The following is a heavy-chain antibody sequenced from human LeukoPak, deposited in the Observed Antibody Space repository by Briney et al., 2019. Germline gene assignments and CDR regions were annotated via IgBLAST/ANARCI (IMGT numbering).Heavy chain of an antibody. CDR2: IFYSGST. V-gene: IGHV4-39*01. CDR1: GDSIISSTYS. CDR3: ARHGYSSGFYWFDP. D-gene: IGHD6-19*01. J-gene: IGHJ5*02. Sequence: SETLSLTCTVSGDSIISSTYSWGWIRQPPGKGLEWIGSIFYSGSTYYSPSLKSRITISVDTSKNLFSLNLRSVTAADTAVYYCARHGYSSGFYWFDPWGQGTLVTVSS.